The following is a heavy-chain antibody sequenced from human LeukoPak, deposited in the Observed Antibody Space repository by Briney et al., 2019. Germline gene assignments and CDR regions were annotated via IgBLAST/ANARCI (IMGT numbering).Heavy chain of an antibody. CDR2: ISSGSYAI. CDR1: GFTFSSYS. Sequence: GGSLRLSCAASGFTFSSYSMNWVRQTPGKGLEWVSYISSGSYAIFYTDSVKGRFTISRDNAKNSLFLQMNSLRDEDTAVYYCARARGFDWWGQGTLVTVSS. V-gene: IGHV3-48*02. J-gene: IGHJ4*02. CDR3: ARARGFDW.